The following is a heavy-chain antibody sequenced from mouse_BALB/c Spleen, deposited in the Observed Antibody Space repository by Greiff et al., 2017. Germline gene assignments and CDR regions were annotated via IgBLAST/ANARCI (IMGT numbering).Heavy chain of an antibody. CDR3: NAPITTVVGRAMDY. V-gene: IGHV14-4*02. CDR2: IDPENGDT. J-gene: IGHJ4*01. Sequence: EVQLQQSGAELVRPGASVKLSCTASGFNIKDYYMHWVKQRPEQGLEWIGWIDPENGDTEYAPKFQGKATMTADTSSNTAYLQLSSLTSEDTAVYYCNAPITTVVGRAMDYWGQGTTVTVSS. CDR1: GFNIKDYY. D-gene: IGHD1-1*01.